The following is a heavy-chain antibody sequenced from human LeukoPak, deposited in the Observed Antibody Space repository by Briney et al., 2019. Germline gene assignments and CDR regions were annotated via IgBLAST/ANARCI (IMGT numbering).Heavy chain of an antibody. Sequence: PSETLSLTCTVSGGSISSYYWSWIRQPPGKGLEWIGSIYYSGSTYYNPSLKSRVTISVDTSKNQFSLKLSSVTAADTAVYYCARDNLYSYGLFAFDYWGQGTLVTVSS. CDR1: GGSISSYY. D-gene: IGHD5-18*01. CDR2: IYYSGST. CDR3: ARDNLYSYGLFAFDY. V-gene: IGHV4-59*12. J-gene: IGHJ4*02.